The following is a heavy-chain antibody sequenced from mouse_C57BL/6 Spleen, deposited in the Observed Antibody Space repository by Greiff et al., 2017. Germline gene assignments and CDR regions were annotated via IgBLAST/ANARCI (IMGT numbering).Heavy chain of an antibody. CDR1: GFNIKNTY. J-gene: IGHJ1*03. D-gene: IGHD1-1*01. CDR2: IDPANGNT. CDR3: ARYGVLGSTYWYFDV. V-gene: IGHV14-3*01. Sequence: EVQLQQSVAELVRPGASVKLSCTASGFNIKNTYMHWVKQRPEQGLEWIGRIDPANGNTQYAPKVQGKATITADTSSNTAYLQLSSLTSEDTAIXYCARYGVLGSTYWYFDVWGTGTTVTVSS.